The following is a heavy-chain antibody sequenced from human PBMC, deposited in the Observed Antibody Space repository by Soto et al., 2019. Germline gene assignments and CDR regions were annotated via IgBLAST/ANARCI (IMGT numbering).Heavy chain of an antibody. J-gene: IGHJ4*02. CDR1: GYSFAGYW. Sequence: GESLKISCKGSGYSFAGYWSTWVRQKPGKGLEWMGRIDPSDSQTYYSPSFRGHVTISATKSITTVFLQWSSLRASDTAMYYCARQIYDSDTGPNFQYYFDSWGQGTPVTVSS. CDR2: IDPSDSQT. D-gene: IGHD3-22*01. V-gene: IGHV5-10-1*01. CDR3: ARQIYDSDTGPNFQYYFDS.